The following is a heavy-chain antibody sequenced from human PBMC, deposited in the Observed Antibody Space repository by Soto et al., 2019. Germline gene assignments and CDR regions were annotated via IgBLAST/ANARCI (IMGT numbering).Heavy chain of an antibody. CDR1: GYIFTNYG. Sequence: QVQLVQSGAEVKNPGASVKVSCKTSGYIFTNYGIGWARQAPGQGLEWMGWINTYNGNTNYAQNLQGRLTPTTDTSTSTAYMELRSLRSNDTAIYYCAMVDVYVTPSPQDVWGQGTTVNVSS. CDR2: INTYNGNT. V-gene: IGHV1-18*01. J-gene: IGHJ6*02. D-gene: IGHD3-16*01. CDR3: AMVDVYVTPSPQDV.